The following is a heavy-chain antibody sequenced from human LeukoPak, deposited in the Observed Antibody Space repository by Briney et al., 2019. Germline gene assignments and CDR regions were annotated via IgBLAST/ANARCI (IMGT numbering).Heavy chain of an antibody. Sequence: ASETLSLTCTVSGGSITSNSYFWSWIRQPAGQGLEWIGRIYLSGRTHYNPSLNSRVTMSIDTSKNQFSLKLSSATAADTAIYYCARYRDDYNHLPHAFDIWGQGTMVTVSS. CDR3: ARYRDDYNHLPHAFDI. J-gene: IGHJ3*02. D-gene: IGHD5-24*01. V-gene: IGHV4-61*02. CDR2: IYLSGRT. CDR1: GGSITSNSYF.